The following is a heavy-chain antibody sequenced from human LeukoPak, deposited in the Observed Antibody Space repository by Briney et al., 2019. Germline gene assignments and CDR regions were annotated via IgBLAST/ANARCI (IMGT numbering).Heavy chain of an antibody. CDR3: ARVDYGDYVAAVDI. V-gene: IGHV3-74*01. CDR2: INSDGSDT. Sequence: PGGSLRLSCAASGFTFSSNWMHWVRQTPGKGLVWVSRINSDGSDTSYADSVKGRFTISRDNAKNTLYLQMNSLRADDTAVYYCARVDYGDYVAAVDIWGQGTLVTVFS. D-gene: IGHD4-17*01. CDR1: GFTFSSNW. J-gene: IGHJ3*02.